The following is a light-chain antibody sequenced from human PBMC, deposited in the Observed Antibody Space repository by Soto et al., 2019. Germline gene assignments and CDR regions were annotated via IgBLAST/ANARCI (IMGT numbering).Light chain of an antibody. V-gene: IGLV2-23*01. CDR3: CSYAGSSTAI. CDR1: SSDVGSDNL. Sequence: QSALTQPASVFGSPGQSITISCTGTSSDVGSDNLVSWYQQHPGKAPKLMIYEGSKRPSGVSNRFSGSKSGNTASLTISGLQAEDEADYYCCSYAGSSTAIFGGGTKVTVL. CDR2: EGS. J-gene: IGLJ2*01.